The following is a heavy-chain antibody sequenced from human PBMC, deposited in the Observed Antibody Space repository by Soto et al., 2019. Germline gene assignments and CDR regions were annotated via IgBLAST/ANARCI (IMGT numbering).Heavy chain of an antibody. CDR1: GFTFSSYA. CDR3: AKHLSNGSPDY. J-gene: IGHJ4*02. D-gene: IGHD2-15*01. V-gene: IGHV3-23*01. Sequence: PGGSMRLSCAASGFTFSSYAMSWVRQAPGKGLEWVSLISGSGGGTYYADSVKGRFTISRDNSKNTLYLQMNSLRAEDTAVFYCAKHLSNGSPDYWGQGTRVTVSS. CDR2: ISGSGGGT.